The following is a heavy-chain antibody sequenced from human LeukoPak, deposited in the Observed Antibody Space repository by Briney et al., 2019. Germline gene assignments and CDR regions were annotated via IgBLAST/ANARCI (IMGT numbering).Heavy chain of an antibody. D-gene: IGHD2-2*01. Sequence: GGSLRLSCAASGFTFSSYGMHWVRQAPGKGLEWVAFIRYDGSNKYYADSVKGRFTISRDNSKNTQYLQMNSLRAEDTAVYYCAKAPCGSTSCYYMDVWGKGTTVTVSS. CDR3: AKAPCGSTSCYYMDV. CDR2: IRYDGSNK. V-gene: IGHV3-30*02. CDR1: GFTFSSYG. J-gene: IGHJ6*03.